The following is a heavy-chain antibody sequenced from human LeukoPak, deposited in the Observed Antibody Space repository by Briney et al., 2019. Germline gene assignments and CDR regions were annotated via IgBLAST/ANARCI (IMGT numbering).Heavy chain of an antibody. D-gene: IGHD5-18*01. J-gene: IGHJ4*02. CDR1: GYTFTGYY. CDR3: ATPSFRYSYGAHFDY. CDR2: INPNSGGT. V-gene: IGHV1-2*02. Sequence: GASVKVSCKASGYTFTGYYMHWVRQAPGQGLEWMGWINPNSGGTNYAQKFQGRVTMTRDTSISTAYMELSRLRSDDTAVYYCATPSFRYSYGAHFDYWGQGTLVTVSS.